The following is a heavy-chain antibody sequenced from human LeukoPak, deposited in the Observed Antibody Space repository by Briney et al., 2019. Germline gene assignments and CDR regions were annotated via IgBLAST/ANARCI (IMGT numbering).Heavy chain of an antibody. Sequence: GGSLRLSCAASGFTVSSNYMSWVRQAPGKGLEWVSVIYSGGSTYYADSVKGRFTISRDNSKNTLYLQMNSLRAEDTAVYYCARDQAAGSPDYYYGMDVWGQGTTVTVSS. V-gene: IGHV3-53*01. CDR2: IYSGGST. CDR3: ARDQAAGSPDYYYGMDV. D-gene: IGHD6-13*01. J-gene: IGHJ6*02. CDR1: GFTVSSNY.